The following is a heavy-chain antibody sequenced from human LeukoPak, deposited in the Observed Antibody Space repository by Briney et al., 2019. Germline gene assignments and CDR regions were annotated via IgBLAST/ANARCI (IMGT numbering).Heavy chain of an antibody. V-gene: IGHV1-69*04. Sequence: SVKVSCKASGGTFSSYAISRVRQAPGQGLEWMGRIIPILGIANYAQKFQGRVTITADKSTSTAYMELSSLRSEDTAVYYCARDKNPYGMDVWGQGTTVTVSS. J-gene: IGHJ6*02. CDR2: IIPILGIA. CDR1: GGTFSSYA. CDR3: ARDKNPYGMDV.